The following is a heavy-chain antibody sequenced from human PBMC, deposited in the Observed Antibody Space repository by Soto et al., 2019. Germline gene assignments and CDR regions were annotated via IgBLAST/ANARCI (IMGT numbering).Heavy chain of an antibody. V-gene: IGHV4-59*01. CDR1: GGSISSYY. CDR2: IYYSGST. CDR3: ARGLRDYAWWFDP. D-gene: IGHD4-17*01. J-gene: IGHJ5*02. Sequence: NPSETLSLTCTVSGGSISSYYWSWIRQPPGKGLEWIGYIYYSGSTNYNPSLKSRVAISVDTSKNQFSLKLSSVTAADTAVYYCARGLRDYAWWFDPWGQGTLVTVSS.